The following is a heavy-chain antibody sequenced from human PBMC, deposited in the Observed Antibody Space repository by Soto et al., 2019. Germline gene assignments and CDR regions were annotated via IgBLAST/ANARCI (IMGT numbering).Heavy chain of an antibody. J-gene: IGHJ4*02. CDR3: ASFPVIPGRDSPLIFDY. CDR2: IYYSGTT. Sequence: SETLSLTCTVSGDSIGSGTYYWGWVRQPPEKGLEWVGSIYYSGTTYYKPALKSRVTISADTPKNQFSLKLTSVTAADTAVYYCASFPVIPGRDSPLIFDYWGQGTLVTVSS. CDR1: GDSIGSGTYY. V-gene: IGHV4-39*01. D-gene: IGHD3-22*01.